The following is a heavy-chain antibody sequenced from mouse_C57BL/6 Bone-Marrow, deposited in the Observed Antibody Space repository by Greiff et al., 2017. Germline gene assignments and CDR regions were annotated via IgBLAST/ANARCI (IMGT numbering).Heavy chain of an antibody. J-gene: IGHJ2*01. D-gene: IGHD2-1*01. CDR1: GYTFTDYE. CDR2: IDPETGGT. Sequence: QVQLQQSGAELVRPGASVTLSCKASGYTFTDYEMHWVKQTPVHGLEWIGAIDPETGGTAYNQKFKGKAILTADKSSSTAYMELRSLTSEDSAVYYCTRRGYGNYDFDYWGQGTTLTVSS. CDR3: TRRGYGNYDFDY. V-gene: IGHV1-15*01.